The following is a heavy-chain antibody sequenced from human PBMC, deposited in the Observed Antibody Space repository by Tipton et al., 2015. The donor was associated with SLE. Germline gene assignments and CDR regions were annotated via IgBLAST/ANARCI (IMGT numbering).Heavy chain of an antibody. CDR1: GDSISNGDDY. J-gene: IGHJ5*02. CDR3: ARSTDQNWFDP. Sequence: TLSLTCTVSGDSISNGDDYWSWIRQPSGKGLEWIGNIYYGGGTYYNPSLESRVTISLDTSKNQFSLKLNSVTAADTAVYYCARSTDQNWFDPWGQGTLVTVSS. V-gene: IGHV4-31*03. D-gene: IGHD2-2*01. CDR2: IYYGGGT.